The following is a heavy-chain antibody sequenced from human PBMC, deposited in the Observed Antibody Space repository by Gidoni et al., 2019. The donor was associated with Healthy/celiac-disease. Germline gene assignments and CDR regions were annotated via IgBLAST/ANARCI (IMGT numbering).Heavy chain of an antibody. J-gene: IGHJ4*02. CDR2: IYHSGST. CDR3: ARISIAVAGGPDY. CDR1: GGAISSGGYS. D-gene: IGHD6-19*01. V-gene: IGHV4-30-2*01. Sequence: QLQLRESGSGLLKPSQTLSLTCAVSGGAISSGGYSWSWIRQPPGKGLEWIGYIYHSGSTYSNPSLNSRVTISVDRSKNQFSLKLSSVTAADTAVYYCARISIAVAGGPDYWGQGTLVTVSS.